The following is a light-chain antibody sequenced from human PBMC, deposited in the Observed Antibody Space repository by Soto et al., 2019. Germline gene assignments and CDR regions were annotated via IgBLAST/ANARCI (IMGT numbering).Light chain of an antibody. V-gene: IGKV4-1*01. J-gene: IGKJ5*01. Sequence: DIVMTQSPDSLAVSLGERATINCKSSQSVLYSSNNKNYLAWYQQKPGQPPKLLIYWASTRESGVPDRFSGSGSETDFTLTIGSLQAEDVAVYYCQQYYSTPPITFGQGTRLEIK. CDR1: QSVLYSSNNKNY. CDR3: QQYYSTPPIT. CDR2: WAS.